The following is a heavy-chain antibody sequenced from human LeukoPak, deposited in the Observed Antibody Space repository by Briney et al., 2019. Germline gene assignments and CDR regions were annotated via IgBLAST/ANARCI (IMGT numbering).Heavy chain of an antibody. J-gene: IGHJ4*02. CDR1: GFTFNNYV. D-gene: IGHD2-8*01. V-gene: IGHV3-48*01. CDR3: EVMVYAYLDC. CDR2: ISSDSTTT. Sequence: PGGSLRLSCAASGFTFNNYVMNWVRQAPGKGLEWISYISSDSTTTYYADSVKGRFIISRDNAKNSLFLHMNSLRAEDTAVYYCEVMVYAYLDCWGQGALVTVSS.